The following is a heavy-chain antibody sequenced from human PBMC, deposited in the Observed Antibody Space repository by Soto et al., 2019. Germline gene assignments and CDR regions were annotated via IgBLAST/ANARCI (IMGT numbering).Heavy chain of an antibody. CDR1: GFTFSSYA. Sequence: PGGSLRLSCAASGFTFSSYAMSWVRQAPGKGLEWVSAISGSGGSTYYADSVKGRFTISRDNSKNTLYLQMNSLRAEDTAVYYCAKSASGSSWYYYYYYYMDVWGKGTTVTVSS. J-gene: IGHJ6*03. D-gene: IGHD6-13*01. V-gene: IGHV3-23*01. CDR2: ISGSGGST. CDR3: AKSASGSSWYYYYYYYMDV.